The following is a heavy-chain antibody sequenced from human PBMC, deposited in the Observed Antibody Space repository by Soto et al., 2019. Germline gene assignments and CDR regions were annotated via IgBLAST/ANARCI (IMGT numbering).Heavy chain of an antibody. CDR3: ARNKFGIAAAGSYYYYGMDV. J-gene: IGHJ6*02. CDR1: GGTFSSYA. CDR2: IIPIFGTA. V-gene: IGHV1-69*13. Sequence: ASVKVSCKASGGTFSSYAISWVRQAPGQGLEWMGGIIPIFGTANYAQKFQGRVTITADESTSTAYMELSSLRSEDTAVYYCARNKFGIAAAGSYYYYGMDVWGQGTTVTVSS. D-gene: IGHD6-13*01.